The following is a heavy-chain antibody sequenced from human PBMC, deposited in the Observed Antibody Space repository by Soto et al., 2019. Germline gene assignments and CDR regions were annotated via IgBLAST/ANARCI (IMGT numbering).Heavy chain of an antibody. Sequence: QVQLQESGPGLVKPSGTLSLTCAVSGGSISSSNWWSWVRQPPGKGLEWIGEIYHSGSTNYNPSLKSRVTISVDKSKNQCSLKLSSVTAADTAVYYCPRGRYCSGGRCYSTQDYWGQGTLVTVSS. CDR1: GGSISSSNW. CDR2: IYHSGST. D-gene: IGHD2-15*01. J-gene: IGHJ4*02. CDR3: PRGRYCSGGRCYSTQDY. V-gene: IGHV4-4*02.